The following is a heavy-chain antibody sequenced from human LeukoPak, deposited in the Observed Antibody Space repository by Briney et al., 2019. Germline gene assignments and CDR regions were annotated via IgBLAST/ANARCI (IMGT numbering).Heavy chain of an antibody. CDR1: GFIFSDYA. CDR2: ISGSGHVT. V-gene: IGHV3-23*01. Sequence: PGRSLRLSCAASGFIFSDYAMSWVRQAPGKGLEWVSTISGSGHVTYFASSVKGRFTIFRDNSKNTLYLEMNSLRAEDTAIYYCAKGYGGKFFYFDYWGQGTLVTVSS. CDR3: AKGYGGKFFYFDY. D-gene: IGHD4-23*01. J-gene: IGHJ4*02.